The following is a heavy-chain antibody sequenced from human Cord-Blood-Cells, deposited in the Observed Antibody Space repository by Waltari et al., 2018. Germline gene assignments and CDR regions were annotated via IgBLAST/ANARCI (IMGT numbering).Heavy chain of an antibody. CDR3: ARIDGLRFLEWLLYYFDY. CDR2: IKQDVSEK. Sequence: EVQLVESGGGLVQPGGSLRLSCAASGFTFSSYWMSWVRQAPGKGLEWVANIKQDVSEKYYVDAVKGRFTISRDNAKNSLYLQMNSLRAEDTAVYYCARIDGLRFLEWLLYYFDYWGQGTMVTVSS. J-gene: IGHJ4*02. CDR1: GFTFSSYW. V-gene: IGHV3-7*01. D-gene: IGHD3-3*01.